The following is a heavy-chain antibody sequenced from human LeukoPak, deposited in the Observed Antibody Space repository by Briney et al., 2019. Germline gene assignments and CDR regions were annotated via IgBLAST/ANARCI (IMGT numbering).Heavy chain of an antibody. Sequence: GGSLRLSCAASGFTFSSYGMHWVREAPGKGLEWVAVISYDGSNKYYADSVKGRFTISRDNSKNTLYLQMNSLRAEDTAVYYCARRDDPTNFDYWGQGTLVTVSS. V-gene: IGHV3-30*03. J-gene: IGHJ4*02. CDR1: GFTFSSYG. CDR3: ARRDDPTNFDY. CDR2: ISYDGSNK. D-gene: IGHD3-16*01.